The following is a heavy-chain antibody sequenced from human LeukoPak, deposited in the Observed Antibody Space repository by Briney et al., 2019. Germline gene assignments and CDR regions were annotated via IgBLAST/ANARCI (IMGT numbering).Heavy chain of an antibody. CDR1: GFTFRNYG. CDR3: VKDLYSYSFDY. D-gene: IGHD2-8*01. Sequence: GESLKISCSASGFTFRNYGMHWVRQAPGKGLEYVSTISSYGGSTYYADLVKGRFTISRDNSKNTLYLQMSSLRAEDTAVYYCVKDLYSYSFDYWGQGTLVTVSS. J-gene: IGHJ4*02. CDR2: ISSYGGST. V-gene: IGHV3-64D*09.